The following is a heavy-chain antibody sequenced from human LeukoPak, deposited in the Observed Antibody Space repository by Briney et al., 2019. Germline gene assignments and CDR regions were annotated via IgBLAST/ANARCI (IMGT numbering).Heavy chain of an antibody. V-gene: IGHV3-30*02. J-gene: IGHJ4*02. D-gene: IGHD6-13*01. CDR3: ASGSSSWAYYFDY. CDR1: GFTFSDYG. CDR2: IQNDGSNK. Sequence: GGSLRLSCVASGFTFSDYGIHWVRQAPGKGLDWVAFIQNDGSNKYYGDSVKGRFTISRDNAKNSLYLQMNSLRAEDTAVYYCASGSSSWAYYFDYWGQGTLVTVSS.